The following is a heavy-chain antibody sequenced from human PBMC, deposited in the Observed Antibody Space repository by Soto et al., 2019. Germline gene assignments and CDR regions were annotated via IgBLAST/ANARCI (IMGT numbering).Heavy chain of an antibody. V-gene: IGHV4-59*01. J-gene: IGHJ6*02. D-gene: IGHD5-12*01. Sequence: SETLSLTCTVSGGSISSYYWSWIRQPPGKGLEWIGYIYYSGSTNYNPSLKSRVTISVDTSKNQFSLKLSSVTAADTAVYYCAREGYGGGYYHYYGMDVWGQGTTVTAP. CDR1: GGSISSYY. CDR3: AREGYGGGYYHYYGMDV. CDR2: IYYSGST.